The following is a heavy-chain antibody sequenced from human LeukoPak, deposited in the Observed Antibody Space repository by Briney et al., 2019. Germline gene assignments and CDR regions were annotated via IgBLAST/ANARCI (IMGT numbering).Heavy chain of an antibody. CDR3: ARDMVRGVIAPAGLYY. D-gene: IGHD3-10*01. V-gene: IGHV4-30-4*01. Sequence: SETLSLTCTVSGGSISSGDYYWSWIRQPPGKGLEWIRYIYYSGSTYYNPSLKSRVTISVDTSKNQFSLKLSSVTAADTAVYYCARDMVRGVIAPAGLYYWGQGTLVTVSS. CDR2: IYYSGST. CDR1: GGSISSGDYY. J-gene: IGHJ4*02.